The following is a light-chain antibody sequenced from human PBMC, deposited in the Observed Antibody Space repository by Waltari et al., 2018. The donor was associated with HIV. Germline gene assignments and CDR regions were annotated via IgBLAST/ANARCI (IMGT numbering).Light chain of an antibody. V-gene: IGLV3-1*01. CDR2: QDP. J-gene: IGLJ1*01. Sequence: SYDLTQPPSVSVSPGQTATITCPGDELGDKYACWYQQKPGQSPILVIYQDPKRPAGIPEGFSGSISGTTATLTISGTQAMDEADYYCQAWDSKTAYVFGTGTKVTVL. CDR1: ELGDKY. CDR3: QAWDSKTAYV.